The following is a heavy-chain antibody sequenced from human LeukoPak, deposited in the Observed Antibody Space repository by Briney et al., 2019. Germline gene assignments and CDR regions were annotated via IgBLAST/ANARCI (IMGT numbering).Heavy chain of an antibody. Sequence: PSETLSLTCTVSGYSLSSGYYWGWIRQPPGKGLEWIGSIYYSGSTYYNPSLKSRVTISVDTSKDQFSLKLSSVTAADTAVYYCAREVDTSSMDVWGKGTTVTVSS. CDR2: IYYSGST. D-gene: IGHD5-18*01. CDR3: AREVDTSSMDV. V-gene: IGHV4-38-2*02. J-gene: IGHJ6*03. CDR1: GYSLSSGYY.